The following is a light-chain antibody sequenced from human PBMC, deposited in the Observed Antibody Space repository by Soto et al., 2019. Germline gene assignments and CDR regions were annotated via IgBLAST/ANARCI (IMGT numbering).Light chain of an antibody. CDR3: QQYGTSIT. CDR2: GAS. Sequence: EIVLTQSPGTLSLSPGERATLACRASQSFSSSYLAWYQQKPGQAPRLLIYGASSMATGIPDRFSGSGSGTDFTLTISRLEPEDFAVYYCQQYGTSITFGQGTRLE. J-gene: IGKJ5*01. V-gene: IGKV3-20*01. CDR1: QSFSSSY.